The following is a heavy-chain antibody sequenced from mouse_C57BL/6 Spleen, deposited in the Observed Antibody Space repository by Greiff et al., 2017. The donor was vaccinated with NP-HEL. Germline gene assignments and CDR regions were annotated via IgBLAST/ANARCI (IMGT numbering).Heavy chain of an antibody. V-gene: IGHV1-76*01. D-gene: IGHD1-1*01. Sequence: VQLQQSGAELVRPGASVKLSCKASGYTFTDYYINWVKQRPGQGLEWIARIYPGSGNTYYNEKFKGKAPLTEEKASSTAYIQLSSLTSEDSAVYFCAREPHYYGSSEGYFDVWGTGTTVTVSS. J-gene: IGHJ1*03. CDR2: IYPGSGNT. CDR1: GYTFTDYY. CDR3: AREPHYYGSSEGYFDV.